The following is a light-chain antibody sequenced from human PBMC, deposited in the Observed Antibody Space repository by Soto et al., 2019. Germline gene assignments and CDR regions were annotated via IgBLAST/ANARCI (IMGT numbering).Light chain of an antibody. CDR3: RQPLQSPKR. V-gene: IGKV2-28*01. J-gene: IGKJ1*01. Sequence: DIVMTQSPLSLPVTPGEPASISCRSSQSLLHSNGYNYLDWYLQKPGQSPQLLIYLGSNRASGVPDRFSGSGSGTYCTLKISRVEAEDVVVYYCRQPLQSPKRFGQGTKVEIK. CDR2: LGS. CDR1: QSLLHSNGYNY.